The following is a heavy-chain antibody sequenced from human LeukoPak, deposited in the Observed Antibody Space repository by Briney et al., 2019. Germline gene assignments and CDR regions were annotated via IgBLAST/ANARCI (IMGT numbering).Heavy chain of an antibody. CDR1: GFTFSSYA. CDR2: ISYDGSNK. CDR3: ARVHRMTTWASAFDI. J-gene: IGHJ3*02. V-gene: IGHV3-30*04. D-gene: IGHD4-17*01. Sequence: GRSLRLSCAASGFTFSSYAMHWVRQAPGKGLEWVAVISYDGSNKYYADSVKGRFTISRDNSKKTLYLQMNSLRAEDTAVYYCARVHRMTTWASAFDIWGQGTMVTVSS.